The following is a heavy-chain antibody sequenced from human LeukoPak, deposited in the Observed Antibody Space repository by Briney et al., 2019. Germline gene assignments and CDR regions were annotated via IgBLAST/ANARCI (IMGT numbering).Heavy chain of an antibody. CDR2: IYYSGRT. CDR1: GGSISSGGYC. J-gene: IGHJ5*02. CDR3: ARDTGWFDP. D-gene: IGHD1-14*01. Sequence: PSQTLSLTCTVSGGSISSGGYCWSWIRQHPGQGLEWVGYIYYSGRTYYNSSLKSRVTISVDTSKNQFSLKLSSVTAADTAVYYCARDTGWFDPWGQGTLVTVSS. V-gene: IGHV4-31*03.